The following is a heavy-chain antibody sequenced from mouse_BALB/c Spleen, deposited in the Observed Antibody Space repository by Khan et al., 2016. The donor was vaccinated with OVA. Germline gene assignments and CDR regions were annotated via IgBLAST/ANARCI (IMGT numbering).Heavy chain of an antibody. D-gene: IGHD2-1*01. CDR1: GYTFTSYW. Sequence: VQLKQSGTVLARPGASVKMSCKASGYTFTSYWMHWVKQRPGQGLEWIGAIYPGNSDINYNQKFKGKAKLTAVTSTSTAYMELNSPTNEDSAVYYCTRKGFGNYESWDYWGQGTTLTVSS. CDR2: IYPGNSDI. CDR3: TRKGFGNYESWDY. V-gene: IGHV1-5*01. J-gene: IGHJ2*01.